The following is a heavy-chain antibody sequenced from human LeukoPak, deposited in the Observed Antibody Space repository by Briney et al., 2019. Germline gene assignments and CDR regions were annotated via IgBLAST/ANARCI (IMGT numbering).Heavy chain of an antibody. Sequence: GGSLRLSCAASGFTFSSYSMNWVRQAPGKGLEWVSSISGSSSYIYYADSVKGRFTISRDNAKNSLYLQMNSLRGEDTAVYYCAKGGLSARRFDYWGQGSLVTVSS. CDR3: AKGGLSARRFDY. J-gene: IGHJ4*02. CDR1: GFTFSSYS. V-gene: IGHV3-21*04. CDR2: ISGSSSYI. D-gene: IGHD6-6*01.